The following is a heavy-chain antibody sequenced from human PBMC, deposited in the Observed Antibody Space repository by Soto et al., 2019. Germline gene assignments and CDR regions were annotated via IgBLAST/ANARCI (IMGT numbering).Heavy chain of an antibody. CDR2: IYYSGST. J-gene: IGHJ3*02. CDR3: AGVTGSGSYRGAFDI. Sequence: PSETLSLTCTVSGGSISSGGYYWSWIRQHPGKGLEWIGYIYYSGSTYYNPSLKSRVTISVDTSKNQFSLKLSSVTAADTAVDYCAGVTGSGSYRGAFDIWGQGTMVTVSS. CDR1: GGSISSGGYY. V-gene: IGHV4-31*03. D-gene: IGHD3-10*01.